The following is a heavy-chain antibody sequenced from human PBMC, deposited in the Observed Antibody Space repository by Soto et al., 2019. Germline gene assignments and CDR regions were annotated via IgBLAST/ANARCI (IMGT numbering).Heavy chain of an antibody. J-gene: IGHJ6*02. D-gene: IGHD6-13*01. CDR1: GYTFTNYY. CDR3: AAPNQMTYSSYYYGMDV. CDR2: IKPSGGST. Sequence: ASVKVSCKASGYTFTNYYMHWVRQAPGQGPEWMGVIKPSGGSTSSAQKFQGRVTMTRDTSTSTVYMELSSLRSEDTAVYYCAAPNQMTYSSYYYGMDVWGQGTTVTVSS. V-gene: IGHV1-46*01.